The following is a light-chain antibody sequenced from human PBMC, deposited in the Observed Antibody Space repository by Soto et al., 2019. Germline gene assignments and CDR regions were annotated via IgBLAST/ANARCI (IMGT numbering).Light chain of an antibody. Sequence: EIVLTQSPGTLSLSPGERATLSCRASQSVSSSYLAWYQQKPGQAPRLLIYGASSRATGIPDRFSGSGSGTDFTLTISRLEPEDFEVYYCQQYGSSPYTFGQGTKVDLK. J-gene: IGKJ2*01. V-gene: IGKV3-20*01. CDR1: QSVSSSY. CDR3: QQYGSSPYT. CDR2: GAS.